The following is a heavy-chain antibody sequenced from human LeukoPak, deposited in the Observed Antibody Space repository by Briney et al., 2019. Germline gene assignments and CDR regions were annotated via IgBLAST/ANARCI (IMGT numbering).Heavy chain of an antibody. J-gene: IGHJ4*02. D-gene: IGHD2-2*01. CDR2: IKQDGSEK. CDR1: GFTFSRYW. CDR3: ARRCSCTSCHRFDY. Sequence: PGGSLRLSCAASGFTFSRYWMSWVRQAPGKGLEWVANIKQDGSEKYYVDSVKGRFTISRDNAKNSLYLQMNSLRAEDTAVYYCARRCSCTSCHRFDYWGQGTLVTVSS. V-gene: IGHV3-7*01.